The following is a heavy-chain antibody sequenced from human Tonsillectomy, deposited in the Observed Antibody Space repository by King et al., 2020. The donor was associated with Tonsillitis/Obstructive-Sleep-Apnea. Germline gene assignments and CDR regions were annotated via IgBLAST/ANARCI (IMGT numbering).Heavy chain of an antibody. J-gene: IGHJ4*02. CDR3: AKDNGLDY. CDR1: GFTFDDYT. CDR2: ISWDGGST. V-gene: IGHV3-43*01. Sequence: VQLVESGGVVVQPGGYLRLSCAASGFTFDDYTMHWVRQAPGKGLEWVSVISWDGGSTYYADSVKGRFTISRDNSKNSLNLQMNSLRTEDTALYYCAKDNGLDYWGQGTLVTVSS.